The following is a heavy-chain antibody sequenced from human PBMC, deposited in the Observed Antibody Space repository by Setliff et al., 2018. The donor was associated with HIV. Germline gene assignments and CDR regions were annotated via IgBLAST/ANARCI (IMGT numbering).Heavy chain of an antibody. D-gene: IGHD3-3*01. CDR1: GFTFGDYG. J-gene: IGHJ4*02. CDR2: IRSKSIGGTT. CDR3: SRDRRGSNSWSGYNGGFDY. Sequence: PGGSLRLSCITSGFTFGDYGLTWFRQAPGKGLEYVGFIRSKSIGGTTDYGASVKGRFTISRDDSKSIAYLQMNSVQTEDTALYYCSRDRRGSNSWSGYNGGFDYWGQGTLVTVSS. V-gene: IGHV3-49*03.